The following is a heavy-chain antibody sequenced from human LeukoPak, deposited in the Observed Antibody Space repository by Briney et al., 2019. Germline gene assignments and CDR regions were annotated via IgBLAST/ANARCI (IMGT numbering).Heavy chain of an antibody. CDR1: GGSISSSSHY. Sequence: PSGTLSLTCTVSGGSISSSSHYGGWIRQPPGKGLEWIGNIYYSGSTSYNPSLKGRVTLSVDTSKNQFSLKLSSVTAADTAVYYCARHESGSSWYDYWGQGTLVTVSS. CDR3: ARHESGSSWYDY. D-gene: IGHD6-13*01. J-gene: IGHJ4*02. V-gene: IGHV4-39*01. CDR2: IYYSGST.